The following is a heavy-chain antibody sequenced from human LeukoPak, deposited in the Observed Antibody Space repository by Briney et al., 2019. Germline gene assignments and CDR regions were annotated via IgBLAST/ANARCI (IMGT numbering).Heavy chain of an antibody. CDR3: ARGDDYGDYWGLY. J-gene: IGHJ4*02. Sequence: ASVKVSCKASGVTFSTNSFSWVRQAPGQGLEWMGWISTYNGNTNYAQKLQGRVTMTTDTSTSTAYMELRSLISDDAAVYYCARGDDYGDYWGLYWGQGTLVTVSS. D-gene: IGHD4-17*01. CDR2: ISTYNGNT. V-gene: IGHV1-18*01. CDR1: GVTFSTNS.